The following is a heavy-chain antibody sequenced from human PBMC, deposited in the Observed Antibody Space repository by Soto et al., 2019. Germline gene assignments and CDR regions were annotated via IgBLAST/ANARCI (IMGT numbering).Heavy chain of an antibody. V-gene: IGHV3-23*01. CDR2: ISGGGST. CDR1: GFTFSGPA. CDR3: ARQKGDIVARPPDH. D-gene: IGHD5-12*01. J-gene: IGHJ4*02. Sequence: EVQLSESGGGLVQPGGSLRLSCGGAGFTFSGPAVSWVRQAPGRGLEWVSGISGGGSTEYADSVKGRFGISRDNSKDTVYLYMNSLRDDDTAVYYCARQKGDIVARPPDHWGQGILVTVSS.